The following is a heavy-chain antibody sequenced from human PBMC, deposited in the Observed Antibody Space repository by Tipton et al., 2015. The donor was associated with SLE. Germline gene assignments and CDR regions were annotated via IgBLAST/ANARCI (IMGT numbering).Heavy chain of an antibody. CDR1: GFSFDDYA. V-gene: IGHV3-9*01. J-gene: IGHJ4*02. CDR2: ISWNSDTL. CDR3: AKDVEGRIAAAGALFES. D-gene: IGHD6-13*01. Sequence: RSLRLSCAASGFSFDDYAMHWVRQAPRKGLEWVSGISWNSDTLGYADSVKGRFTISRDNAKNSLYLQMNSLGAEDTALYYCAKDVEGRIAAAGALFESWGQLTLLTVSS.